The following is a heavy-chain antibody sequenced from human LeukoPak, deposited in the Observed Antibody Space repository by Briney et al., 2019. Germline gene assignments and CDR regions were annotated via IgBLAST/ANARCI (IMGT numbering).Heavy chain of an antibody. CDR3: ATSSLTDYYYMDV. CDR1: GYTFTSYG. Sequence: GASVKVSCKASGYTFTSYGISWVRQAPGQGLEWMGGIIPIFGTANYAQKFQGRVTITADESTSTAYMELSSLRSEDTAVYYCATSSLTDYYYMDVWGKGTTVTVSS. D-gene: IGHD2-2*01. CDR2: IIPIFGTA. V-gene: IGHV1-69*13. J-gene: IGHJ6*03.